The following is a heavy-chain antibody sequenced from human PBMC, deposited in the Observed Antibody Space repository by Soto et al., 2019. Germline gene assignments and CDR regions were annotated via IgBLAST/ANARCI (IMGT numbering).Heavy chain of an antibody. J-gene: IGHJ4*02. CDR2: IWYDGSNK. CDR3: ARGTVHFDY. D-gene: IGHD4-17*01. CDR1: GFTFSSYG. V-gene: IGHV3-33*01. Sequence: QVQLVESGGGVVQPGRSLRLSCAASGFTFSSYGMHWVRQAPGKGLEWVAVIWYDGSNKYYADSVKGRFTISRDNSKNTLYLQMNSLGAEDTAVYYCARGTVHFDYWGQGTLVTVSS.